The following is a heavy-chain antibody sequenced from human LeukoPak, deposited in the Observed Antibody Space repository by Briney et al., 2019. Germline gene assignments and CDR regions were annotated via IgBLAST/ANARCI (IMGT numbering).Heavy chain of an antibody. Sequence: GGSLRLSCAASGFTFSSYAMSWVRQAPGKGLEWVSGISDSGGDTYYADSVKGRFTVSRDNSKNTLYLQMDSLRAEDTAIYYCAPRGCDSTTCYAGFDYWGQGTPVTVSS. CDR3: APRGCDSTTCYAGFDY. CDR2: ISDSGGDT. V-gene: IGHV3-23*01. CDR1: GFTFSSYA. J-gene: IGHJ4*02. D-gene: IGHD2-2*01.